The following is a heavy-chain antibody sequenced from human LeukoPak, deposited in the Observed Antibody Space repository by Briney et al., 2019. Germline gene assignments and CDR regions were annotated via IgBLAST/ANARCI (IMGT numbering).Heavy chain of an antibody. D-gene: IGHD3-9*01. J-gene: IGHJ6*02. CDR1: GFTFDDYT. CDR2: ISWDGGST. V-gene: IGHV3-43*01. Sequence: GGSLRLSCAASGFTFDDYTMHWVRQAPGKGLEWVSLISWDGGSTYYADSVKGRFTISRDNSKNSLYLQMNSLRTEDTALYYCAKDNSYDILTGENGIDVWGQGTTVTVSS. CDR3: AKDNSYDILTGENGIDV.